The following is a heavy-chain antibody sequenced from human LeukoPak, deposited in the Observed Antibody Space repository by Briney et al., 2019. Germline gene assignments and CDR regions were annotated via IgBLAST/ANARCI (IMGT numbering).Heavy chain of an antibody. J-gene: IGHJ3*02. V-gene: IGHV3-7*04. CDR1: GFTFSDYW. D-gene: IGHD1-26*01. CDR3: ARAREKWVAFDI. Sequence: GGSLRLSCVASGFTFSDYWMIWVRQAPGKGLEWVANINQDGSEKYFVDSVKGRFTISRDNAKNSLYLQMNSLRAEDTAVYYCARAREKWVAFDIWGQGTMVTVSS. CDR2: INQDGSEK.